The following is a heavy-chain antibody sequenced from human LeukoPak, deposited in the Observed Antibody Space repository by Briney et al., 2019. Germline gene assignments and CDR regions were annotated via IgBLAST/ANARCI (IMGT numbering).Heavy chain of an antibody. CDR2: ISYDGSNK. CDR3: ARDASDIAVAGHALGPPFDY. CDR1: GFTFSSYA. V-gene: IGHV3-30-3*01. Sequence: PGGSLRLSCAASGFTFSSYAMHWVRQAPDKGLEWVAVISYDGSNKYYADSVKGRFTISRDNSKNTLYLQMNSLRAEDTAVYYCARDASDIAVAGHALGPPFDYWGQGTLVTVSS. J-gene: IGHJ4*02. D-gene: IGHD6-19*01.